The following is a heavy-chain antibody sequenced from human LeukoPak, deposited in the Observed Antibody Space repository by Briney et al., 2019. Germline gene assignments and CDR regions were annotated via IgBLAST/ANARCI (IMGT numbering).Heavy chain of an antibody. D-gene: IGHD3-16*02. CDR1: GYTFTTYD. V-gene: IGHV1-8*01. CDR3: ARDNSVGDIAWWFDP. Sequence: ASVKVSCKASGYTFTTYDINWVRQATGQGLEWMGWMNPNSGNTGYAQKFQGRVTMTRNTSISTAYMELSSLRSDDTAVYYCARDNSVGDIAWWFDPWGQGTLVTVSS. J-gene: IGHJ5*02. CDR2: MNPNSGNT.